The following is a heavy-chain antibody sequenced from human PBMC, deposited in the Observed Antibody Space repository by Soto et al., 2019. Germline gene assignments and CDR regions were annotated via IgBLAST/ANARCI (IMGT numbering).Heavy chain of an antibody. Sequence: GGSLRLSCAASGFTFSDYYMSWIRQAPGKGLEWVSNIRSSRSDKYYADSVKGRFTISRDNAKNSLYLQMNSLRAEDTAVYYCARDLEVYASILWTTVTATYFDYWGQGTLVTVSS. CDR2: IRSSRSDK. J-gene: IGHJ4*02. V-gene: IGHV3-11*06. CDR1: GFTFSDYY. CDR3: ARDLEVYASILWTTVTATYFDY. D-gene: IGHD4-17*01.